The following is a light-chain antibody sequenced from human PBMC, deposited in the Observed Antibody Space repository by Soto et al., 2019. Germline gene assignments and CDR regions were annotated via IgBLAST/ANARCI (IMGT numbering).Light chain of an antibody. CDR3: SSYTSGSTPVV. CDR2: DVS. V-gene: IGLV2-14*01. Sequence: QSALTQPASVSGSPGQSITISCTGTSSDVGGYNYVSWYQQHPGKVPKLMIYDVSNRPSGVSNRLSGSKSGNTASLTISGLQADDEADYYCSSYTSGSTPVVFGGGTKLTVL. CDR1: SSDVGGYNY. J-gene: IGLJ2*01.